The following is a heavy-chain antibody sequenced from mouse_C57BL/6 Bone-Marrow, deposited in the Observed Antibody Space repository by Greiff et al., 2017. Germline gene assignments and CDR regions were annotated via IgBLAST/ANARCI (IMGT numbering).Heavy chain of an antibody. J-gene: IGHJ2*01. D-gene: IGHD1-1*02. V-gene: IGHV14-4*01. CDR1: GFNYKDAY. CDR2: IDPENGDP. Sequence: VPLEESGAELLRPGASVKLSCTASGFNYKDAYMHWGKQRPEQGLEWIGWIDPENGDPEYAPKFQGKATITADTSSNTAYLQLSSLTSEDTAVYYCTINGPWGQGTTLTVSS. CDR3: TINGP.